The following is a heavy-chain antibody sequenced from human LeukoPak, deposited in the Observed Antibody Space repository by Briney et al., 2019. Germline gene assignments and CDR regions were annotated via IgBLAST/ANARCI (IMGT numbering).Heavy chain of an antibody. CDR2: IRYDGSNK. Sequence: QPGGSLRLSCAAYGFTCSSYGMHWVRQAPGKGLEWVAFIRYDGSNKYYADSVKGRFTISRDNSKNTLYLQMNSLRAEDTAVYYCAKVPPTPVDYWGQGTLVTVSS. D-gene: IGHD4-17*01. J-gene: IGHJ4*02. CDR3: AKVPPTPVDY. V-gene: IGHV3-30*02. CDR1: GFTCSSYG.